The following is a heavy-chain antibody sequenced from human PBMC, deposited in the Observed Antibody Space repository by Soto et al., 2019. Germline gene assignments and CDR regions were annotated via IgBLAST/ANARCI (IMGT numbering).Heavy chain of an antibody. CDR2: IIWISGSI. CDR1: GFTFDDYA. J-gene: IGHJ4*02. D-gene: IGHD1-26*01. CDR3: AKYIGRSSGFAY. V-gene: IGHV3-9*01. Sequence: EVQLVESGGGLVQPGSSLRLSCAASGFTFDDYAMHWVREAPGNGLEWVSGIIWISGSIGYADSVKGRFTISRDIPKNAPYLQMNSLSAEDKAVYYCAKYIGRSSGFAYWGQGTLVTVTS.